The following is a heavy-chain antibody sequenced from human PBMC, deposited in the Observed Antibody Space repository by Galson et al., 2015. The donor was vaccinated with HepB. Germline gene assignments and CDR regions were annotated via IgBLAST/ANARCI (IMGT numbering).Heavy chain of an antibody. CDR3: ARALRYSGSSTTH. D-gene: IGHD1-26*01. Sequence: SVKVSCKASGYTFTGYYMHWVRQAPGQGLEWMGWINPNSGGTNYAQKFQGRVTMTRDTSISTAYMELSRLRSDDTAVYYCARALRYSGSSTTHWGQGTLVTVSS. CDR1: GYTFTGYY. V-gene: IGHV1-2*02. CDR2: INPNSGGT. J-gene: IGHJ4*02.